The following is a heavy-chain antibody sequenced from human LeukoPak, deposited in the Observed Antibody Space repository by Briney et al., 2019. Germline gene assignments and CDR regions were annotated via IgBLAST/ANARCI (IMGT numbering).Heavy chain of an antibody. CDR1: GGSISSGLHY. CDR3: ARGLRGYQLLRAFDI. Sequence: PSETLSLTCTVSGGSISSGLHYWSWIRQSAGKGLEWIGRFYISGSTDYNPALKSRVTISVDTSKNQFSLKLSPVTAADTAVYYCARGLRGYQLLRAFDIWGQGTMVTVSS. CDR2: FYISGST. J-gene: IGHJ3*02. V-gene: IGHV4-61*02. D-gene: IGHD2-2*01.